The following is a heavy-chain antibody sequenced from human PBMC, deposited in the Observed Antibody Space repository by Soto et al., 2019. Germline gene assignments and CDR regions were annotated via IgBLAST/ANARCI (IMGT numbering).Heavy chain of an antibody. CDR1: GVSIISRGYY. D-gene: IGHD5-18*01. CDR3: ARVLPTRGVAKSIQLWFDP. V-gene: IGHV4-31*03. CDR2: IYYSGST. J-gene: IGHJ5*02. Sequence: SEAQCLTCTVSGVSIISRGYYWRWKRQYPAAILEWIGYIYYSGSTYYNPSLKSRLTISVDTSKNQFSLKLSSVTAADTAVYYSARVLPTRGVAKSIQLWFDPWGQGTLVTVS.